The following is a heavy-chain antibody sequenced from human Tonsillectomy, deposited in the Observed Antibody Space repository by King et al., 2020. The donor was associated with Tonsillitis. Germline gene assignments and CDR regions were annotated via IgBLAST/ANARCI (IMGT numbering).Heavy chain of an antibody. J-gene: IGHJ4*02. V-gene: IGHV3-30*18. CDR1: GFTFSSYG. D-gene: IGHD5-12*01. CDR2: ISYDGSNK. CDR3: AKAPTSFGGYAFDY. Sequence: QLVQSGGGVAQPGRSLRLSCAASGFTFSSYGMHWVRQAPGKGLEWVAVISYDGSNKKYADSVKGRFTISRDNSKKTLYLQMNSLRAEDAAVYYCAKAPTSFGGYAFDYWGQGTLVTVSS.